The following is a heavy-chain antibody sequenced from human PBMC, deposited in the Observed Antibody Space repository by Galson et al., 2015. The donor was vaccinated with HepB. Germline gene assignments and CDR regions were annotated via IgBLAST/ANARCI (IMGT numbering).Heavy chain of an antibody. V-gene: IGHV3-23*01. Sequence: SLRLSCAASGFTFSRYAMSWVRQAPGKGLEWVSAITDSGGDTYSADSVKGRFTISRDNSNNMLFLQMGSLRAEDTAVYYCAKGSASARPYYFDYWGQGTLATVSS. CDR3: AKGSASARPYYFDY. CDR1: GFTFSRYA. CDR2: ITDSGGDT. J-gene: IGHJ4*02.